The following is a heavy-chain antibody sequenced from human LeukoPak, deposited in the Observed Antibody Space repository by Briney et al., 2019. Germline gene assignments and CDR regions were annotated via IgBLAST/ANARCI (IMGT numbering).Heavy chain of an antibody. V-gene: IGHV1-46*01. D-gene: IGHD2-21*02. CDR1: GYTFTSYY. Sequence: ASVKVSCKASGYTFTSYYMHWVRQAPGQGLEWMGIINPSDGSTSYAQKFQGRVTMTRDMSTSTVYMELSSLRSEDTAVYYCARTPYCGGDCYSFGAFDIWGQGTMVTVSS. J-gene: IGHJ3*02. CDR3: ARTPYCGGDCYSFGAFDI. CDR2: INPSDGST.